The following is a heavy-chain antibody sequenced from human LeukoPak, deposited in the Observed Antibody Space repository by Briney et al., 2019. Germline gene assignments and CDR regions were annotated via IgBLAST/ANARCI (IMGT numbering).Heavy chain of an antibody. CDR3: AKAGGRYQLLLSYYYYYMDV. CDR1: GFTFRSYA. J-gene: IGHJ6*03. V-gene: IGHV3-23*01. Sequence: GGSLRLSCAASGFTFRSYAMSWVCQAPGKELEWVSAISGSGGSTYYADSVKGRFTTSRDNSKNTLYLQMNSLRAEDTAVYYCAKAGGRYQLLLSYYYYYMDVWGKGTTVTVSS. CDR2: ISGSGGST. D-gene: IGHD2-2*01.